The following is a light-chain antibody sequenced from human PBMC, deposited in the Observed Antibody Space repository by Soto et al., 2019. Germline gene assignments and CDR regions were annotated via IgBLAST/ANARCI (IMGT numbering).Light chain of an antibody. J-gene: IGKJ1*01. Sequence: DIQMTQSPSTLSASVGDRVTITCRASQSISSWLAWYQQKPGKAPKLLIYDASSLESGVPSRFSGSGSGTEFTLTISSLQPDDSATYYCQQSNSYSGGTFGQGTKVEIK. CDR3: QQSNSYSGGT. V-gene: IGKV1-5*01. CDR2: DAS. CDR1: QSISSW.